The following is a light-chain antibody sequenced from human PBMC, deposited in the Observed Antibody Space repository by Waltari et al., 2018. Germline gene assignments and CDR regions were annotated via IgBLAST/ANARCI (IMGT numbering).Light chain of an antibody. V-gene: IGKV1-5*03. CDR2: KAS. Sequence: DIQMTQSPSTLSASVGDIITITCRASQSINTWLAWYQQKPGKAPKLLISKASSLQSEVPSRFSGSGFGTEFTLTISSLQPDDSATYYCQRYSGYPPTFGGGTKVEIK. CDR3: QRYSGYPPT. J-gene: IGKJ4*01. CDR1: QSINTW.